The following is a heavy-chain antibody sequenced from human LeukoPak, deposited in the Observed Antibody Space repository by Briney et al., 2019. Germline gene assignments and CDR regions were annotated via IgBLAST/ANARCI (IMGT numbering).Heavy chain of an antibody. D-gene: IGHD3-16*01. J-gene: IGHJ4*02. CDR1: GFTFSTYG. CDR3: ARAVGPFDY. V-gene: IGHV3-33*01. CDR2: IWPDGSYK. Sequence: GGSLRLSCATSGFTFSTYGIHWVRQAPGKGLEWVAAIWPDGSYKYYADSGKGRFTTSRDNSKNTVYLQMNTLRDEDTAVYYCARAVGPFDYWGQGTLVTVSS.